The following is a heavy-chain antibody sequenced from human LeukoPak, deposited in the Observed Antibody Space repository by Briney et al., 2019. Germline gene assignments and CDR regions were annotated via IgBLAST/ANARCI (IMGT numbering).Heavy chain of an antibody. CDR2: IYYSGST. V-gene: IGHV4-59*01. Sequence: PSETLSLTCTVSGGSISSYYWSWIRQPPGKGLEWIGYIYYSGSTNYNPSLKSRVTISVDTSKNQFSLKLSSVTAADTAVYYCARGFLYGDYEDYWGQGTLVTVSS. CDR3: ARGFLYGDYEDY. CDR1: GGSISSYY. J-gene: IGHJ4*02. D-gene: IGHD4-17*01.